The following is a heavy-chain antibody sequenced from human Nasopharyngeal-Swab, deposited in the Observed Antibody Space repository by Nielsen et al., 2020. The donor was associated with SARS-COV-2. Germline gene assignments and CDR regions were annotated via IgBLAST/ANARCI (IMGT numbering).Heavy chain of an antibody. Sequence: LSLTCAASGFTFSSYAMSWVRQAPGKGLEWVSAISGSGGSTYYADSVKGRFTISRDNSKNTLYLQMNSLRAEDTAVYYCAGYYYDSSGYSRGDFDYWGQGTLVTVSS. J-gene: IGHJ4*02. CDR3: AGYYYDSSGYSRGDFDY. CDR2: ISGSGGST. D-gene: IGHD3-22*01. V-gene: IGHV3-23*01. CDR1: GFTFSSYA.